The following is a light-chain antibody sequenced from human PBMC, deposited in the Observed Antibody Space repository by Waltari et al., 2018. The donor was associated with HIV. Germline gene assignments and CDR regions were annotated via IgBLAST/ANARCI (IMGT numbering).Light chain of an antibody. J-gene: IGLJ3*02. V-gene: IGLV1-51*01. CDR3: GTWDSSLSAGV. Sequence: QSVLTQPPSVSAAPGQKVTIPCSGRSSNIGNNYVTWYQQFPGTAPKLLIYDNNKRPSGIPDRFSGSKSGTSATLGITGLQTGDEADYYCGTWDSSLSAGVFGGGTKLTVL. CDR1: SSNIGNNY. CDR2: DNN.